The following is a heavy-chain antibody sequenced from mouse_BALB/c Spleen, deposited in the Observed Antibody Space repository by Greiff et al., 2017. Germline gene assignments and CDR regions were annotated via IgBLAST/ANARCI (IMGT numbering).Heavy chain of an antibody. D-gene: IGHD2-14*01. CDR3: AGERYDAWFAY. Sequence: EVQLVESGGGLVQPGGSRKLSCAASGFTFSSFGMHWVRQAPEKGLEWVAYISSGSSTSYYADTVKGRFTISRDNPKNTLFLQMTSLRSEDTAMYYCAGERYDAWFAYWGQGTLVTVSA. J-gene: IGHJ3*01. CDR1: GFTFSSFG. CDR2: ISSGSSTS. V-gene: IGHV5-17*02.